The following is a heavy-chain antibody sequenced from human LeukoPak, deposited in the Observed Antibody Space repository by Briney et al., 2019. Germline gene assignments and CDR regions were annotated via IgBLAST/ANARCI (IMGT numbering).Heavy chain of an antibody. CDR2: ISSSGSTI. Sequence: PGGSLRLSCAASGFTFSSYSMNWVRQAPGKGLEWVSYISSSGSTIYYADSVKGRFTISRDNAKNSLYLQMNSLRAEDTAVYYCARQVERRRRFITRWFDPWGQGTLVTVSS. V-gene: IGHV3-48*04. D-gene: IGHD1-1*01. CDR3: ARQVERRRRFITRWFDP. J-gene: IGHJ5*02. CDR1: GFTFSSYS.